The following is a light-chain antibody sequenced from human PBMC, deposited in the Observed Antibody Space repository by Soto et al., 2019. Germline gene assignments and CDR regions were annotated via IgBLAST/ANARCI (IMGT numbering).Light chain of an antibody. CDR1: QSISNSY. CDR2: DAS. Sequence: EIVLTQSPGTLSLSPGERATLSCRASQSISNSYLAWYQQKPGQAPRLLIYDASNRATGIPARFSGSGSGTDFTLTISSLEPEDFAVYYCQQRSNWPGLTFGGGTKVEIK. V-gene: IGKV3-11*01. CDR3: QQRSNWPGLT. J-gene: IGKJ4*01.